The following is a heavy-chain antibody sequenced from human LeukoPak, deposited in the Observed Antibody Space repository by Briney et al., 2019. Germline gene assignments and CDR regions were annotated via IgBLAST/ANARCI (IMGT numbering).Heavy chain of an antibody. D-gene: IGHD1-7*01. CDR3: ARDRKSGTGGFDY. V-gene: IGHV3-21*01. J-gene: IGHJ4*02. Sequence: PGGSLRLSCAASGFTFSSYSMNWVRQAPGKGLEWVSSISSSSSYIYYADSVKGRFTISRDNAKNSLYLQMNSLRAEDTAVYYCARDRKSGTGGFDYWGQGTLVTVSS. CDR2: ISSSSSYI. CDR1: GFTFSSYS.